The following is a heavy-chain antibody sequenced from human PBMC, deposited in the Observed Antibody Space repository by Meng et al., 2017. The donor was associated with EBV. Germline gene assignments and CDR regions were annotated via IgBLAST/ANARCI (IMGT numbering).Heavy chain of an antibody. J-gene: IGHJ4*02. CDR2: IYWEYTR. CDR1: RSALTTSGVG. V-gene: IGHV2-5*02. Sequence: TLVKPTHTLRRTCAFARSALTTSGVGVGWIRQPPGRALAWLAVIYWEYTRRYSPSLKNRLTINKDTSKNQVVLTMTNMVPVDTATYFCAHSKYYSDSGGYWDYFDDWGQGTLVTVSS. CDR3: AHSKYYSDSGGYWDYFDD. D-gene: IGHD3-10*01.